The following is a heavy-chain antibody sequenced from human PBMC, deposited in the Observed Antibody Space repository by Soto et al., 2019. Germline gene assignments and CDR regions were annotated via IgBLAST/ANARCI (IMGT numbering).Heavy chain of an antibody. D-gene: IGHD2-15*01. Sequence: SETLSLTCTVSGGSISSGDYYWSWIRQPPGKGLEWIGYIYYSGSTYYNPSLKSRVTISVDTSKNQFSLKLSSVTAADTAVYYCARGLDRLGYCSGGSCYSGSSDWFDPWGQGTLVTV. CDR3: ARGLDRLGYCSGGSCYSGSSDWFDP. J-gene: IGHJ5*02. CDR2: IYYSGST. V-gene: IGHV4-30-4*01. CDR1: GGSISSGDYY.